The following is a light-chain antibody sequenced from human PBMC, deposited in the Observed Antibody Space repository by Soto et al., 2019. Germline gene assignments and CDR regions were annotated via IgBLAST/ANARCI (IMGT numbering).Light chain of an antibody. CDR1: QSVSIW. Sequence: DIHMTQSPATLSASVGDRVAITCRASQSVSIWLAWYQQKPGNAPRLLIYEASSLKSGVPSRFSGSGSGTEFTLTISSLQPDEFATYYCQQYYDYPWMFGQGTKVEIK. CDR2: EAS. J-gene: IGKJ1*01. CDR3: QQYYDYPWM. V-gene: IGKV1-5*01.